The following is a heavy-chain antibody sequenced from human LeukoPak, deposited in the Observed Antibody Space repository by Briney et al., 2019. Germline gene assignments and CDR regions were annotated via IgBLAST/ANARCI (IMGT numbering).Heavy chain of an antibody. V-gene: IGHV4-4*07. CDR2: IYTSGST. Sequence: SETLSLTCTVSGGSISSYYWSWVRQPAGKGLEWIGRIYTSGSTNYNPSLKSRVTMSVDTSKNQFSLKLSSVTAADTAVYYCARKPGYCSSTSCSGGYYYMDVWGKGTTVTVSS. CDR3: ARKPGYCSSTSCSGGYYYMDV. D-gene: IGHD2-2*01. J-gene: IGHJ6*03. CDR1: GGSISSYY.